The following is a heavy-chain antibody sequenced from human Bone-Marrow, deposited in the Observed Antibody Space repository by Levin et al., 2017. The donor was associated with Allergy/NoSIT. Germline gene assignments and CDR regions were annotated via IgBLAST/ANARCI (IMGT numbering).Heavy chain of an antibody. D-gene: IGHD3-10*01. J-gene: IGHJ6*02. CDR3: ACIRSGRYYGMNV. CDR2: ISYGGNT. V-gene: IGHV4-59*01. Sequence: SQTLSLPCTVSGTSIRNFYWTWIRQSPRGGLEYIGYISYGGNTDYNPSLRRRVTISEDTSKNQFSLRLTSVTAADTAIYYCACIRSGRYYGMNVWGQGTTVTVSS. CDR1: GTSIRNFY.